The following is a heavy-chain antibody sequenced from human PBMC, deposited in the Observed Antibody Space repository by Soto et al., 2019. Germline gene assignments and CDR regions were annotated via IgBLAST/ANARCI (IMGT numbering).Heavy chain of an antibody. Sequence: SETLSLTCTVSGGSINYYSWSWIRQPPGKGLEYIGYIYYSGSTNYNPSLKSRVTISVDTSKNQFSLKLSSVTAADTAVYYCASESLSLSGSYYMNWFDPWGQGTLVTV. J-gene: IGHJ5*02. CDR1: GGSINYYS. V-gene: IGHV4-59*01. CDR3: ASESLSLSGSYYMNWFDP. D-gene: IGHD3-10*01. CDR2: IYYSGST.